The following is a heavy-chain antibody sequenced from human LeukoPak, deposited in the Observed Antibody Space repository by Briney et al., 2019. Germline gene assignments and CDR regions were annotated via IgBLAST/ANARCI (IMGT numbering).Heavy chain of an antibody. CDR3: ARELGYGSGTV. V-gene: IGHV3-7*01. CDR1: GFTFDFYW. Sequence: GGSLRLSCAASGFTFDFYWMSWVRQAPGKGLEWVANIKQDGSEEYYVDSVKGRFTISRDNAKNSLYLQMNSLRAEDTAVYYCARELGYGSGTVWGQGTTVTVSS. CDR2: IKQDGSEE. D-gene: IGHD3-10*01. J-gene: IGHJ6*02.